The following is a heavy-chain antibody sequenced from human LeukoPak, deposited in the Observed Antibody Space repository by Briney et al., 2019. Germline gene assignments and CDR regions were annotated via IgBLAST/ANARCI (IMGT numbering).Heavy chain of an antibody. J-gene: IGHJ3*01. CDR1: GFSLSSRGVG. CDR2: IYWDDDK. Sequence: SGPTLVNPPQTLTLTCTFPGFSLSSRGVGVGWVRQPPGKALEWLAIIYWDDDKRYSPSLESRLTITKDTSKNQVVLTMTNMDLVDTATYYCAHRGEWLQFGDAFDVWGQGTVVTISS. D-gene: IGHD5-24*01. CDR3: AHRGEWLQFGDAFDV. V-gene: IGHV2-5*02.